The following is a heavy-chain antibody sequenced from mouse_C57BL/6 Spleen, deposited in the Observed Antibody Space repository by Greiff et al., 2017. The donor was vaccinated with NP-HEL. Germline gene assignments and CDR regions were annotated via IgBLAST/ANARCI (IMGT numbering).Heavy chain of an antibody. J-gene: IGHJ3*01. CDR2: ISYDGSN. Sequence: DVQLVESGPGLVKPSQSLSLTCSVTGYSITSGYYWNWIRQFPGNKLEWMGYISYDGSNNYNPSLKNRISITRDTSKNQFFLKLNSVTTEDTATYYCAREGYYDYDETASWFAYWGQGTLVTVSA. CDR3: AREGYYDYDETASWFAY. CDR1: GYSITSGYY. D-gene: IGHD2-4*01. V-gene: IGHV3-6*01.